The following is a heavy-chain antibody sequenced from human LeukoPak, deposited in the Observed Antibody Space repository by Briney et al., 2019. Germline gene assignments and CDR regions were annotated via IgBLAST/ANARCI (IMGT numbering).Heavy chain of an antibody. Sequence: SGGSLRLSCAASGFTFSSYGMHWVRQAPGKGLEWVAVIWYDGSNKYYADSVKGRFTISRDSSKNTLYLQMNSLRAEDTAVYYCARAETTVTTLDYWGQGTLVTVSS. J-gene: IGHJ4*02. CDR3: ARAETTVTTLDY. CDR1: GFTFSSYG. CDR2: IWYDGSNK. D-gene: IGHD4-17*01. V-gene: IGHV3-33*01.